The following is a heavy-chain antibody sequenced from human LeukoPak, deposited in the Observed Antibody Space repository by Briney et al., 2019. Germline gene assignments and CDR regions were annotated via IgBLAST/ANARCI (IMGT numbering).Heavy chain of an antibody. V-gene: IGHV3-21*04. Sequence: PGGSLRLSCAASGFTLSSHSMNWVRQAPGKGLEWVSSISSSSSYIYYADSVKGRFTISRDNAKNSLYLQMNSLRAEDTAVYYCARDGDDNSGYYFAGHWGQGTLVTVSS. J-gene: IGHJ4*02. CDR3: ARDGDDNSGYYFAGH. D-gene: IGHD3-22*01. CDR1: GFTLSSHS. CDR2: ISSSSSYI.